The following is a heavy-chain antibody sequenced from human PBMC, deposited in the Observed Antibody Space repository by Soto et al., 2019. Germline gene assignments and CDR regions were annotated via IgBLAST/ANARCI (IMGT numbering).Heavy chain of an antibody. CDR1: GGTFSSYA. J-gene: IGHJ6*02. Sequence: SVKVSCKASGGTFSSYAISWVRQAPGQGLEWMGGIIPIFGTANYSQKFQGRVTITADESTSTAYMELSSLRSEDAAVYYCARGVRMSIAAAENYCMDVWGQGTTVTVSS. CDR2: IIPIFGTA. CDR3: ARGVRMSIAAAENYCMDV. D-gene: IGHD6-13*01. V-gene: IGHV1-69*13.